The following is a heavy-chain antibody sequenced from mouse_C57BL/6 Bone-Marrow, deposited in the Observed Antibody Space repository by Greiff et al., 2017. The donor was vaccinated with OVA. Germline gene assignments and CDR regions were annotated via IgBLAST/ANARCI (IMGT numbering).Heavy chain of an antibody. CDR1: GYTFTSYW. D-gene: IGHD2-4*01. J-gene: IGHJ3*01. CDR2: IDPSDSET. Sequence: QVQLQQPGAELVRPGSSVKLSCKASGYTFTSYWMHWVQQRPIQGLEWIGNIDPSDSETHYTQKFKDKVTLTVDKSASTANMQLSSLTSEDSAVYYCARGNYYDYDGGFAYWGQGTLVTVSA. V-gene: IGHV1-52*01. CDR3: ARGNYYDYDGGFAY.